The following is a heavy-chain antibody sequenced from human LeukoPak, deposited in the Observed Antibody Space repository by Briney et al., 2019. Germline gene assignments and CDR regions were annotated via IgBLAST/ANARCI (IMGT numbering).Heavy chain of an antibody. D-gene: IGHD3-10*01. V-gene: IGHV4-30-4*01. CDR2: IYYSGST. J-gene: IGHJ4*02. Sequence: SETLSLACTVSGGSISSGDYYWSWIRQPPGKGLEWIGYIYYSGSTYYNPSLKSRVTISVDTSKNQFSLKLSSVTAADTAVYYCARDAVGYYGSGIVDYWGQGTLVTVSS. CDR1: GGSISSGDYY. CDR3: ARDAVGYYGSGIVDY.